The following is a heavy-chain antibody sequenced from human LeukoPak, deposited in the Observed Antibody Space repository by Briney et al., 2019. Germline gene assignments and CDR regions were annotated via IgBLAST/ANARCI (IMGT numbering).Heavy chain of an antibody. V-gene: IGHV3-30-3*01. D-gene: IGHD2-15*01. CDR2: ISYDGSNK. CDR1: GFTFSSYA. J-gene: IGHJ4*02. Sequence: GGSLRLSCAASGFTFSSYAMHWVRQAPGKGLEWVAVISYDGSNKYYADSVKGRFTISRDNSKNTLYLQMNSLRAEDTAVYYCAREDGYCSGGNCYSYFDSWGQGTLVTVSS. CDR3: AREDGYCSGGNCYSYFDS.